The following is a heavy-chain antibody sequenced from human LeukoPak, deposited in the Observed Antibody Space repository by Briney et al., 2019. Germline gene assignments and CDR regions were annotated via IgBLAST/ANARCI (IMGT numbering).Heavy chain of an antibody. J-gene: IGHJ6*03. CDR3: ARWAGGYYYYYYMDV. Sequence: GASVKVSCKASGYTFTSYDINWVRQATGQGLEWMGWMNPNSGNTGYAQKFQGGVTITRNTSISTAYMELSSLRSEDTAVYYCARWAGGYYYYYYMDVWGKGTTVTVSS. CDR1: GYTFTSYD. CDR2: MNPNSGNT. D-gene: IGHD3-16*01. V-gene: IGHV1-8*03.